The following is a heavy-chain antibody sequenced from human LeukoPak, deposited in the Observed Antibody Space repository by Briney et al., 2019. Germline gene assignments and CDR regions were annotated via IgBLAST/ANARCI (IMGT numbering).Heavy chain of an antibody. CDR1: GYSISSGYY. D-gene: IGHD2-2*01. CDR3: ATLGYCSSTSCYQGY. J-gene: IGHJ4*02. V-gene: IGHV4-38-2*01. CDR2: IYHSGST. Sequence: SETLSLTCAVSGYSISSGYYWGWIRQPPGKGLEWIGSIYHSGSTYYNPSLKSRATISVDTSKNQSSLKLSSVTAADTAVYYCATLGYCSSTSCYQGYWGQGTLVTVSS.